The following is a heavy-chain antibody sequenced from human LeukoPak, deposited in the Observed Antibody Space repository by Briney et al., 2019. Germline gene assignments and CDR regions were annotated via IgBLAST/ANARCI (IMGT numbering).Heavy chain of an antibody. Sequence: PSETLSLTCTVSGGSISSDYWSWIRQPPGKGLEWIGYIYYSGTTNYNPSLKSRVTISVDTSKNQFSLKLSSVTAADTAVYYCARESGGSYAFPDYWGQGTLVTVSS. CDR1: GGSISSDY. D-gene: IGHD1-26*01. CDR2: IYYSGTT. CDR3: ARESGGSYAFPDY. V-gene: IGHV4-59*12. J-gene: IGHJ4*02.